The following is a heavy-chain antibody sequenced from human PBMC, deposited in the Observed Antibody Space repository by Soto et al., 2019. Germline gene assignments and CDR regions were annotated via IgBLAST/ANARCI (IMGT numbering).Heavy chain of an antibody. V-gene: IGHV3-30*18. CDR1: GFTFSSYG. Sequence: QVQLVESGGGVVQPGRSLRLSCAASGFTFSSYGMHWVRQAPGKGLEWVAVISYDGSNKYYADSVKGRFTISRDNSKNTLYLQMNSLRAEDTAVYYCAKDLTALLDAFDIWGQGKMVTVSS. J-gene: IGHJ3*02. D-gene: IGHD5-18*01. CDR2: ISYDGSNK. CDR3: AKDLTALLDAFDI.